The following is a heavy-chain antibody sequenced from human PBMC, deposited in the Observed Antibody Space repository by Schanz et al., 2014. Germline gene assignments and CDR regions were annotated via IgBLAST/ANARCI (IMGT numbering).Heavy chain of an antibody. CDR3: TRITISPGGHGVAV. Sequence: EAHLVESGGGLVKPGGSLTLSCAASRFTVTNAWMSWVRQAPGKGLEWVGRIKSKSDGGTTDYAAPVKDRFTISRDDSKNTLYLQMSSLKSEDTALYYCTRITISPGGHGVAVWGQGTTVTVSS. D-gene: IGHD3-16*01. J-gene: IGHJ6*02. V-gene: IGHV3-15*01. CDR1: RFTVTNAW. CDR2: IKSKSDGGTT.